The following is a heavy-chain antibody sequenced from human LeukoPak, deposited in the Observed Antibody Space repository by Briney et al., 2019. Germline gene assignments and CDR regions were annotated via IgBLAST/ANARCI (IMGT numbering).Heavy chain of an antibody. CDR2: IYGNGST. CDR1: GVSISSSSYY. CDR3: ARHTFPKYSNAHAYHWCDP. D-gene: IGHD6-6*01. Sequence: PAEILTLSCTVSGVSISSSSYYWGWIRQPPGKGLEWIGSIYGNGSTSYNPSLKSRVTIFVDTTKNQFSLKLSTVTAADTAVYSCARHTFPKYSNAHAYHWCDPWGQGTLGSVSS. J-gene: IGHJ5*02. V-gene: IGHV4-39*01.